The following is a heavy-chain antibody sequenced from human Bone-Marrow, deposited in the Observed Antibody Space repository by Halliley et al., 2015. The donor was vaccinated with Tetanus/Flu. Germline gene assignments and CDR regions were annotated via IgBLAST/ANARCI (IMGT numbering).Heavy chain of an antibody. V-gene: IGHV4-59*01. CDR2: VYYTGST. D-gene: IGHD1-26*01. J-gene: IGHJ5*02. Sequence: TLSLTCTVSGASISDYYWSWIRQTPGKALEWIGYVYYTGSTLYNPSLKSRLSISVDTSKNQFSLTLTSVTAADTAMYYCARAKLLGAPPYNWFDPWGQGTLVTVSP. CDR1: GASISDYY. CDR3: ARAKLLGAPPYNWFDP.